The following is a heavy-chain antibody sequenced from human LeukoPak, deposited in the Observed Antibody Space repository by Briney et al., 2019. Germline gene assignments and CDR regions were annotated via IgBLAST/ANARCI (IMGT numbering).Heavy chain of an antibody. Sequence: ASVKVSCKASGYTFTSYYMHWVRQAPGQGLEWMGIINPSGGSTSYAQKLQGRVTMTTDTSTSTAYMELRSLRSDDTAVYYCAVDFTYYYDSSGYLRDYWGQGTLVTVSS. CDR1: GYTFTSYY. CDR3: AVDFTYYYDSSGYLRDY. V-gene: IGHV1-46*01. J-gene: IGHJ4*02. CDR2: INPSGGST. D-gene: IGHD3-22*01.